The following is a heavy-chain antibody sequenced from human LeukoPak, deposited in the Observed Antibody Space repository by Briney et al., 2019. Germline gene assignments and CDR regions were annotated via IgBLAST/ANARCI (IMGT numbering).Heavy chain of an antibody. CDR1: GGSFSGYY. D-gene: IGHD3-10*01. CDR2: INHSGST. J-gene: IGHJ3*02. Sequence: NPSETLSLTCAVYGGSFSGYYWSWIRQPPGKGLEWIGEINHSGSTNYNPSLKSRVTISVDRSKNQFSLKLSSVTAADTAVYYCARRRGITYFDIWGQGTMVTVSS. V-gene: IGHV4-34*01. CDR3: ARRRGITYFDI.